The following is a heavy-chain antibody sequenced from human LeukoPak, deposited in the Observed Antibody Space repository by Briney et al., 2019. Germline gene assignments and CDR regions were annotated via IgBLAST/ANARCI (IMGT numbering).Heavy chain of an antibody. CDR1: GVTFSSFG. D-gene: IGHD3-10*01. CDR2: IRHDGTNI. CDR3: ARTDYYGSGTWYFDL. Sequence: GGSLRLSCAATGVTFSSFGMHWVRQSPGKGLEWVALIRHDGTNIYYADSVKGRFTISRDNAKNSLYLQMNSLRAEDTAVYYCARTDYYGSGTWYFDLWGRGTVVTVSS. V-gene: IGHV3-30*02. J-gene: IGHJ2*01.